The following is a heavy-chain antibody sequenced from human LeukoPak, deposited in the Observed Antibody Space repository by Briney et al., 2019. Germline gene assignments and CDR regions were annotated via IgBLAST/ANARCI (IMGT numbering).Heavy chain of an antibody. CDR3: AKQGRQIPFGGVVAIAPFDI. Sequence: SETLSLTCTVSGGSISSYYWSWIRQPAGKGLEWIGRIYTSGSTNYNPSLKSRVTMSVDTSKNQFSLKLSSVTAADTALYYCAKQGRQIPFGGVVAIAPFDIWGQGTMVTVSS. V-gene: IGHV4-4*07. CDR2: IYTSGST. CDR1: GGSISSYY. D-gene: IGHD3-16*02. J-gene: IGHJ3*02.